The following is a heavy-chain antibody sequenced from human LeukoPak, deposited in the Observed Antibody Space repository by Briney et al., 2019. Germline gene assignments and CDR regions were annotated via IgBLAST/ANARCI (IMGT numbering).Heavy chain of an antibody. V-gene: IGHV3-21*06. D-gene: IGHD2-15*01. J-gene: IGHJ4*02. CDR2: ITSSSSYI. CDR3: ARVFTGQVVAASFDY. CDR1: GFSFSTCS. Sequence: GGSLRLSCAASGFSFSTCSMTWVRQAPGKGLEWVSSITSSSSYIYYADSVKGRFTISRDNAKNSLYLQMNSLRAEDTAVYYCARVFTGQVVAASFDYWGQGTLVTVSS.